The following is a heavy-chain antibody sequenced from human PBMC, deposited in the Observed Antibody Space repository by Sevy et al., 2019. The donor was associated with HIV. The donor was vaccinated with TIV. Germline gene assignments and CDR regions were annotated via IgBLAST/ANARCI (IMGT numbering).Heavy chain of an antibody. J-gene: IGHJ6*03. CDR3: AKDRNFWSGYYYYYYYMDV. CDR2: ISYDGSNK. Sequence: GGSLRLSCAASGFTFSSYGMHWVRQAPGKGLEWVAVISYDGSNKYYADSVKGRFTISRDNSKNTRYLQMNSLRAEDTAVYYCAKDRNFWSGYYYYYYYMDVWGKGTTVTVSS. V-gene: IGHV3-30*18. D-gene: IGHD3-3*01. CDR1: GFTFSSYG.